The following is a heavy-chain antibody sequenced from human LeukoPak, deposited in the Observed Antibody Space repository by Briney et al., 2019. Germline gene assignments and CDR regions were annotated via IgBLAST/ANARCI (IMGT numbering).Heavy chain of an antibody. CDR3: AKEPSIAARGNDY. D-gene: IGHD6-6*01. Sequence: GGSLRLSCAASGSTFSSYAMSWVRQAPGKGLEWVAVISYDGSNKYYADSVKGRLTISRDNSKNTLYLQMNSLRAEDTAVYYCAKEPSIAARGNDYWGQGTLVTVSS. V-gene: IGHV3-30*18. J-gene: IGHJ4*02. CDR1: GSTFSSYA. CDR2: ISYDGSNK.